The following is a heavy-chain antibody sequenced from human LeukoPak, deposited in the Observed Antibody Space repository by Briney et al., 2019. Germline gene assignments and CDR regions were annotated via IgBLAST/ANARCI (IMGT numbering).Heavy chain of an antibody. CDR2: IKHDGSEK. CDR1: GFTFSSYW. V-gene: IGHV3-7*03. CDR3: AKDIRSSGWYYFDY. D-gene: IGHD6-19*01. J-gene: IGHJ4*02. Sequence: GGSLRLSCAASGFTFSSYWMTWVRQAPGKGLEWVANIKHDGSEKYYVDSVKGRFTISRDNAKNSLYLQMNSLRAEDTALYYCAKDIRSSGWYYFDYWGQGTLVTVSS.